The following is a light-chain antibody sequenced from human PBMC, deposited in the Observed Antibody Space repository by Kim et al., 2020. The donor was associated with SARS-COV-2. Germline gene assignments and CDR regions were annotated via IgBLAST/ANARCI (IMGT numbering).Light chain of an antibody. CDR1: QSISSW. CDR3: QQYNT. J-gene: IGKJ1*01. CDR2: KAS. Sequence: SSLAASVGDRVTITCRASQSISSWLAWYQQKPGKAPKLPIYKASTLESGVPSRFSGSASGTEFTLTISSLQPDDFATYYCQQYNTFGQGTKVDIK. V-gene: IGKV1-5*03.